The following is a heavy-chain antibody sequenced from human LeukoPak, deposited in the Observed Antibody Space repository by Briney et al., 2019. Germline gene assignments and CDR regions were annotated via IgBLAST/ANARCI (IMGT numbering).Heavy chain of an antibody. CDR3: ARGEIVGAFRP. V-gene: IGHV4-39*07. J-gene: IGHJ5*02. CDR2: IYYSGST. CDR1: GGSFSSYY. Sequence: NPSETLSLTCAVYGGSFSSYYWGWIRQPPGKGLEWIGSIYYSGSTYYNPSLKSRVTISVDTSKNQFSLKLSSVTAADTAVYYCARGEIVGAFRPWGQGTLATVSS. D-gene: IGHD1-26*01.